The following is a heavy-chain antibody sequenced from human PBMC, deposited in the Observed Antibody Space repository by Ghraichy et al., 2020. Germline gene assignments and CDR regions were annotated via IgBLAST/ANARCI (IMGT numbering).Heavy chain of an antibody. CDR3: AKEPFYCSSTSCLGYYYYGMDV. D-gene: IGHD2-2*01. CDR2: ISYDGSNK. CDR1: GFTFSSYG. Sequence: GGSLRLSCAASGFTFSSYGMHWVRQAPGKGLEWVAVISYDGSNKYYADSVKGRFTISRDNSKNTLYLQMNSLRAEDTAVYYCAKEPFYCSSTSCLGYYYYGMDVWGQGTTVTVSS. V-gene: IGHV3-30*18. J-gene: IGHJ6*02.